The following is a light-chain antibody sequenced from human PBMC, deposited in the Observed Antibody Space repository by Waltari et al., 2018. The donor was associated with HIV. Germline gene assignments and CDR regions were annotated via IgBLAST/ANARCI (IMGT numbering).Light chain of an antibody. CDR3: ATWDRSLSRVI. CDR2: DNN. CDR1: SPTIGNNF. V-gene: IGLV1-51*01. J-gene: IGLJ2*01. Sequence: QSGLTQPPSVSAAPRQKVTIPCSGTSPTIGNNFVSWYQQLPGTAPKLLIYDNNKRPSGIPDRFSGSKSGTSATLGITGLQTGDEADYFCATWDRSLSRVIFGGGTRLTVL.